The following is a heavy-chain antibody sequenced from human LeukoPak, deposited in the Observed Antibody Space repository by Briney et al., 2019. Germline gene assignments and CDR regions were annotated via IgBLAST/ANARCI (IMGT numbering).Heavy chain of an antibody. J-gene: IGHJ4*02. V-gene: IGHV3-30-3*01. Sequence: GGSLRLSCAASGFTFSSYAMHWVRQAPGKGLEWVAVISYDGSNKYYADSVKGRFTISRDNSKNTLYLQMNSLRAEDTAVYYCARDAAPDTAMPLSLFDYWGQGTLVTVSS. D-gene: IGHD5-18*01. CDR1: GFTFSSYA. CDR2: ISYDGSNK. CDR3: ARDAAPDTAMPLSLFDY.